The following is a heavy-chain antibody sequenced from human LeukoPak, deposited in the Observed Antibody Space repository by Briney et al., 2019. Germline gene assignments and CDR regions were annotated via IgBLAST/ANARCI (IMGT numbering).Heavy chain of an antibody. Sequence: PSETLSLTCTVSGGSISSNTYYWSWIRQPPGKGLEWIGEINHSGSTNYNPSLKSRVTISVDTSKNQFSLKLSSVTAADTAVYYCARGRSISGYDYYYYGMDVWGQGTTVTVSS. CDR3: ARGRSISGYDYYYYGMDV. V-gene: IGHV4-39*07. CDR1: GGSISSNTYY. J-gene: IGHJ6*02. CDR2: INHSGST. D-gene: IGHD5-18*01.